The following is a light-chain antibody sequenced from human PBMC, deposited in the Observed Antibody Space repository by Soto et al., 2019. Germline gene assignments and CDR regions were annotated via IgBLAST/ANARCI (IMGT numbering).Light chain of an antibody. J-gene: IGKJ5*01. CDR2: DAS. V-gene: IGKV3-20*01. Sequence: DIVLAQSPVGLCLSAVAVATVSCSTSQSISSNYLAWYQQKPGQAPRLLIYDASTRATGIPDRFSGSGSGTDFTLTIRSLEPEDFAVYYCQQYGSSPPITCGKGQRRAIK. CDR3: QQYGSSPPIT. CDR1: QSISSNY.